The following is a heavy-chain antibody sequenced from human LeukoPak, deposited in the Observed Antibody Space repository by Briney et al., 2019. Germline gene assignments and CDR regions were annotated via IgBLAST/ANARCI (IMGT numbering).Heavy chain of an antibody. CDR1: DGSISSGNW. CDR2: IYRSGST. Sequence: SGTLSLTCAVSDGSISSGNWWSWVRQPPGKGLESIGEIYRSGSTNYNPSLKSRVAISVDKSKTEFSLTLSSVTAADTAVYYCARAGSYCLDYWGQGTLVTVSS. V-gene: IGHV4-4*02. J-gene: IGHJ4*02. CDR3: ARAGSYCLDY. D-gene: IGHD1-26*01.